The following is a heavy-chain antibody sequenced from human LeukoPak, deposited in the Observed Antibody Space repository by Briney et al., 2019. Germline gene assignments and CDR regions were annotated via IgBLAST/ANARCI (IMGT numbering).Heavy chain of an antibody. V-gene: IGHV4-34*01. CDR2: INHSGST. CDR1: GGSFSGYY. D-gene: IGHD1-1*01. Sequence: KSSETLSLTCAVYGGSFSGYYWSWIRQPPGKGLEWIGEINHSGSTNYNPSLKSRVTISVDTSKNQFSLKLSSVTAADTAVYYCARGHGTGPYGWGQGTLVTVSS. J-gene: IGHJ4*02. CDR3: ARGHGTGPYG.